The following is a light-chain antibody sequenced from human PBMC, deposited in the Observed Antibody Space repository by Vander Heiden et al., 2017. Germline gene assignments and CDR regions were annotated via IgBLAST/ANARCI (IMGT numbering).Light chain of an antibody. CDR3: QTWGTGIQV. V-gene: IGLV4-69*01. Sequence: QVVLTQSPFASASLGASVKVTCTLSSGHSGYAIAWHQQHPEGGPRFLMTLSGDGRHTKGDGIPERYLTISSLQSEDEADYYCQTWGTGIQVFGGGTRLTVL. J-gene: IGLJ2*01. CDR1: SGHSGYA. CDR2: LSGDGRH.